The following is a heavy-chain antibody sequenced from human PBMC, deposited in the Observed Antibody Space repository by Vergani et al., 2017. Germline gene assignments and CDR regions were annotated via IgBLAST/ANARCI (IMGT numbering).Heavy chain of an antibody. V-gene: IGHV4-59*01. CDR1: GGSISSYY. Sequence: QVQLQESGPGLVKPSETLSLTCTVSGGSISSYYWSWIRQPPGKGLEWIGDIYYSGSTNYNPSLKSRVTISVDTSKNQFSLKLSSVTAADTAVYYCARGYSYGSFDYWGQGTLVTVSS. J-gene: IGHJ4*02. CDR3: ARGYSYGSFDY. D-gene: IGHD5-18*01. CDR2: IYYSGST.